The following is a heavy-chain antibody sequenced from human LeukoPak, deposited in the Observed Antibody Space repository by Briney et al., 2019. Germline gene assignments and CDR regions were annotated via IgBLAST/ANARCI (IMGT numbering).Heavy chain of an antibody. D-gene: IGHD5-24*01. J-gene: IGHJ4*02. CDR2: IYHSGST. CDR1: GSSISSNYY. CDR3: DVEILRGPDY. Sequence: PSETLSLTCTVSGSSISSNYYWVWIRQPPGKGRVWIGSIYHSGSTYYNPSLKSRVTISVDTSKNHFSLKLTSMTAADTAVYYCDVEILRGPDYWGQGTLVTVSS. V-gene: IGHV4-38-2*02.